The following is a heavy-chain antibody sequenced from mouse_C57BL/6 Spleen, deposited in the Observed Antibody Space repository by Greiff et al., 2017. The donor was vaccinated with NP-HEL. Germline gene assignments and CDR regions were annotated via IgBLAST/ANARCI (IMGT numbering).Heavy chain of an antibody. J-gene: IGHJ4*01. Sequence: QVQLQQSGAELARPGASVKMSCKASGYTFTSYTMHWVKQRPGQGLEWIGYINPSSGYTKYNQKFKDKATLTADKSSSTAYMQLSSLTSEDSAVYYCATERDYDGYYVGAMDYWGQGTSVTVSS. CDR2: INPSSGYT. CDR3: ATERDYDGYYVGAMDY. V-gene: IGHV1-4*01. CDR1: GYTFTSYT. D-gene: IGHD2-3*01.